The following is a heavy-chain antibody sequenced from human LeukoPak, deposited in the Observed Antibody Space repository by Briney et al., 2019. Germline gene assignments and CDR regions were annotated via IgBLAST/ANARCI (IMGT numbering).Heavy chain of an antibody. Sequence: GGSLRLSCAASGFTFSSYAMSSVRQAPGKGLEWVSAISGSVGSTYYADAVKGRFTISRDNSKNTLYLQMNSLRAEDTAVYYCAKRVRNVVAAHYYYYGMDVWGQGTTVTVSS. CDR2: ISGSVGST. J-gene: IGHJ6*02. V-gene: IGHV3-23*01. CDR1: GFTFSSYA. D-gene: IGHD2-15*01. CDR3: AKRVRNVVAAHYYYYGMDV.